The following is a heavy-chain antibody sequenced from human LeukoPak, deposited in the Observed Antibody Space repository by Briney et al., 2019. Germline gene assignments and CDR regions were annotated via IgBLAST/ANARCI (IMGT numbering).Heavy chain of an antibody. D-gene: IGHD3-3*01. J-gene: IGHJ5*02. Sequence: GGSLRLSCAASGFAFSSYAMMWVRQAPGKGLDRVSTISVSGGSPNYADSVKGRFTISRDNSKNTLFLQMNSLRAEDTALYYCAKGLREYDFWSGYATWGQGTLVTVSS. CDR2: ISVSGGSP. V-gene: IGHV3-23*01. CDR1: GFAFSSYA. CDR3: AKGLREYDFWSGYAT.